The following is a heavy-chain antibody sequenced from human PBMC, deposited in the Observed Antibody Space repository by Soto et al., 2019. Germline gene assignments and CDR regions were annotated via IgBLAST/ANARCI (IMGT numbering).Heavy chain of an antibody. CDR2: IYHSGTT. CDR1: GGSISSSNW. D-gene: IGHD1-26*01. Sequence: PSETLSLTCVVSGGSISSSNWWSWVRQPPGKGLEWIGEIYHSGTTNYSPSLKSRVIISADMSKNHFSLTLTSVTAEDTAVYYCTTIIPKGKWELGPWGQGTLVTVSS. J-gene: IGHJ5*02. CDR3: TTIIPKGKWELGP. V-gene: IGHV4-4*02.